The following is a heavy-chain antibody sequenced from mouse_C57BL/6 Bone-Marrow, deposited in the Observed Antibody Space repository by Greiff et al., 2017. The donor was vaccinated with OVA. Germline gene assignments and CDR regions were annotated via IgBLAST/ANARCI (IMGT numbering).Heavy chain of an antibody. CDR1: GYTFTSYW. J-gene: IGHJ1*03. D-gene: IGHD4-1*01. CDR3: ARSNWGWYFDV. V-gene: IGHV1-69*01. CDR2: IDPSDSYT. Sequence: QVQLQQSGAELVMPGASVKLSCKASGYTFTSYWMHWVKQRPGQGLEWIGEIDPSDSYTNYNQKFKGKSTLTVDKSSSTAYMQLSSLTSEDSAVYYCARSNWGWYFDVWGTGTTVTVSS.